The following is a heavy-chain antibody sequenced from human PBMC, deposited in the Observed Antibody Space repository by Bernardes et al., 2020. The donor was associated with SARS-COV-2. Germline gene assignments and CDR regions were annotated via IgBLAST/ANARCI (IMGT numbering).Heavy chain of an antibody. V-gene: IGHV4-38-2*02. Sequence: SQPLYLTCAIFAYSIRSGYYWGSIRQPPGKGLEWNGSISHTRSTYYNPSLKSRVTISVDTSKNHLSLTVSSVTAADTAVYYCAREAGDSSSSLDPWGQGALVTVSS. J-gene: IGHJ5*02. D-gene: IGHD6-6*01. CDR3: AREAGDSSSSLDP. CDR1: AYSIRSGYY. CDR2: ISHTRST.